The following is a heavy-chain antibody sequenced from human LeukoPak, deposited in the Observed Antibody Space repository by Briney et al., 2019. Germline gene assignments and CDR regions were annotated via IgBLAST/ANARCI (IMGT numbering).Heavy chain of an antibody. CDR3: ARVEASVVPLWAPDY. J-gene: IGHJ4*02. CDR1: GYTFTSYG. D-gene: IGHD2-2*01. Sequence: ASVKVSCKASGYTFTSYGISWVRQAPGQGLEWMGWIGAYNGNTNYAQKLQGRVTMTTDTSTSTAYMELRSLRSDDTAVYYCARVEASVVPLWAPDYWGQGTLVTVSS. CDR2: IGAYNGNT. V-gene: IGHV1-18*01.